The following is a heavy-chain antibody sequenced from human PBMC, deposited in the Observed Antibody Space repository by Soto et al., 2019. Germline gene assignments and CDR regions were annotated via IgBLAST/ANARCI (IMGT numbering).Heavy chain of an antibody. J-gene: IGHJ5*02. CDR1: GGSISSYY. CDR2: IYYSGST. Sequence: QVQLQESGPGLVKPSETLSLTCTVSGGSISSYYWSWIRQPPGKGLEWIGYIYYSGSTNYNPSLKSRVTISVDTSKNQFSLKLSSVTAADTAVYYCARDVTTVTTRKTHNWFDPWGQGTLVTVSS. V-gene: IGHV4-59*01. CDR3: ARDVTTVTTRKTHNWFDP. D-gene: IGHD4-4*01.